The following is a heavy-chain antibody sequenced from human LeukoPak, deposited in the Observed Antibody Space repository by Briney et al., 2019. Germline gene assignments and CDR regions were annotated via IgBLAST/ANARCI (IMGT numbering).Heavy chain of an antibody. CDR1: GFNFSNYW. CDR2: INQDGSEK. D-gene: IGHD2-21*01. J-gene: IGHJ4*02. V-gene: IGHV3-7*01. Sequence: PGGSLRLSCAASGFNFSNYWMSWVRQAPGKGLEWVANINQDGSEKYYVDSVKGRFTFSRDNAKNSLYLQMNSLRAEDTAVYYCARIDWGQFEYWGQGGLVTVSS. CDR3: ARIDWGQFEY.